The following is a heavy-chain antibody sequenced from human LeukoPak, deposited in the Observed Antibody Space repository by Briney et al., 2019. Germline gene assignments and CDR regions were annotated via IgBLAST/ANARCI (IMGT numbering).Heavy chain of an antibody. J-gene: IGHJ4*02. D-gene: IGHD3-10*01. V-gene: IGHV3-33*01. CDR1: GFTFRNYG. CDR3: ARDRGQSYFDY. CDR2: IYYEGSNR. Sequence: GRSLRLSCATSGFTFRNYGMHWVRQAPGKGLECVAIIYYEGSNRYYADSVKGRFTISRDNSKNTLYLQLNSLRAEDTAMYYCARDRGQSYFDYWGQGTLVTVSS.